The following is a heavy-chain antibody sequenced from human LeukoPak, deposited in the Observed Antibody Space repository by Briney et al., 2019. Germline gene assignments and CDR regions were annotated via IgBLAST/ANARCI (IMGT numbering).Heavy chain of an antibody. D-gene: IGHD6-13*01. J-gene: IGHJ4*02. V-gene: IGHV4-59*01. CDR2: IYYSGST. CDR3: AREVVAAPGTVDY. CDR1: GGAISTYY. Sequence: SETLSLTCTVSGGAISTYYWSWIRQPPGKGLEWIGYIYYSGSTNYNPSLKSRVTISVDTSKNQFSLKLTSVTAADTAVYYCAREVVAAPGTVDYWGQGTLVTVSS.